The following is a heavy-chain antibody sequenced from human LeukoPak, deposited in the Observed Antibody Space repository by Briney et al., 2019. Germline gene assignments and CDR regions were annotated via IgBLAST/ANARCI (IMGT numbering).Heavy chain of an antibody. Sequence: GESLKICCKGSGYSFTSYWIGWVRQMPGKGLEWMGIIYPGDSDTRYSPSFQGQVTISADKSISTAYLQWSSLKASDTAMYYCAKQKAYGSGSYTWFDPWGQGTLVTVSS. J-gene: IGHJ5*02. D-gene: IGHD3-10*01. V-gene: IGHV5-51*01. CDR2: IYPGDSDT. CDR1: GYSFTSYW. CDR3: AKQKAYGSGSYTWFDP.